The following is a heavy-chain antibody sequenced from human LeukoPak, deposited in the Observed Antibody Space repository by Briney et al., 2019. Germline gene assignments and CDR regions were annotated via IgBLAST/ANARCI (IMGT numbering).Heavy chain of an antibody. V-gene: IGHV4-34*01. J-gene: IGHJ3*02. CDR2: INHSGST. D-gene: IGHD5-24*01. CDR1: GGSFSGYY. CDR3: ARTVEMATAFDI. Sequence: PSETLSLTCAVYGGSFSGYYWSWIRQPPGKGLELIGEINHSGSTNYNPSLKSRVTISVDTSKNQFSLKLSSVTAADTAVYYCARTVEMATAFDIWGQGTMVAVSS.